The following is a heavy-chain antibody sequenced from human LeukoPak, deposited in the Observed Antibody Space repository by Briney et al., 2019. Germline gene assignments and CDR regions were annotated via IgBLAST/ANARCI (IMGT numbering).Heavy chain of an antibody. J-gene: IGHJ5*02. CDR3: ARGTKYYYGSGSYYPLNWFDP. Sequence: AGGSLRLSCAASGFTFSSYWMSWVRQAPGKGLEWVSYISSSGSTIYYADSVKGRFTISRDNAKNSLYLQMNSLRAKDTAVYYCARGTKYYYGSGSYYPLNWFDPWGQGTLVTVSS. CDR2: ISSSGSTI. D-gene: IGHD3-10*01. V-gene: IGHV3-48*04. CDR1: GFTFSSYW.